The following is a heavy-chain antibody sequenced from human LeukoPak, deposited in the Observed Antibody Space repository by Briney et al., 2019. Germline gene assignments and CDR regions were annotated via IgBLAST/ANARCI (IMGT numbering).Heavy chain of an antibody. CDR2: IYYSGST. Sequence: SETLSLTCTVSGGSISSSSYYWGWIRQPPGKGLEWIGSIYYSGSTYYNPSLKSRVTISVDTSKNQFSLKLSSVTAADTAVYYCARLLRAAQFDYWGQGTLVTVSS. CDR1: GGSISSSSYY. D-gene: IGHD2-15*01. J-gene: IGHJ4*02. V-gene: IGHV4-39*01. CDR3: ARLLRAAQFDY.